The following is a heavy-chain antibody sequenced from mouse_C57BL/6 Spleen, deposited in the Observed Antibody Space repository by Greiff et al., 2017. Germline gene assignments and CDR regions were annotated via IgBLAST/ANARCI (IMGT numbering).Heavy chain of an antibody. V-gene: IGHV5-6*02. CDR1: GFTFSSYG. CDR3: ARGGIYYGSSYGYFDV. D-gene: IGHD1-1*01. J-gene: IGHJ1*03. CDR2: ISSGGSYT. Sequence: DVMLVESGGDLVKPGGSLKLSCAASGFTFSSYGMSWVRPTPDKRLEWVATISSGGSYTYSPDSVKGRFTISRDNAKNTLYLQMSSLKSEDTAMYYCARGGIYYGSSYGYFDVWGTGTTVTVSS.